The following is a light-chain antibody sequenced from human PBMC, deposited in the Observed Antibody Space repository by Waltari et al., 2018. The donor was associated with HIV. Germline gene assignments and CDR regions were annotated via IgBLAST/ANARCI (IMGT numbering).Light chain of an antibody. J-gene: IGKJ2*01. V-gene: IGKV1-39*01. CDR1: QSISSY. CDR3: QQSYSTPYT. CDR2: AAS. Sequence: DIQMTQSPSSLSASVGARVPITCRASQSISSYFNWYQQKPGKAPKLLIYAASSLQSGVPSRFSGSGSGTDFTLTISSLQPEDFATYYCQQSYSTPYTFGQGTKLEIK.